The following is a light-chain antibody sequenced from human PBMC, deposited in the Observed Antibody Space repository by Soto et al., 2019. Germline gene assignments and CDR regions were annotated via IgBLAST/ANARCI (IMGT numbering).Light chain of an antibody. Sequence: AIRMTQSPSSLSASTGDRVTITCRASQGISSYLAWYQQKPGKAPKLPIYAASTLQSGVPSRFSGSGSGTDFTLTISCLQSEDFATYYCQQYHSYPRTFGQGTKV. J-gene: IGKJ1*01. CDR2: AAS. V-gene: IGKV1-8*01. CDR1: QGISSY. CDR3: QQYHSYPRT.